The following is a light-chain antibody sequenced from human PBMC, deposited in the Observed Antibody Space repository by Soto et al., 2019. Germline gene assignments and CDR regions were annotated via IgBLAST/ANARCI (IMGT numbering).Light chain of an antibody. V-gene: IGKV3-20*01. CDR2: GAS. CDR3: QQYGSSPT. CDR1: QSVSSSY. Sequence: DIVLTQSPGTLSLSPGERATLSCRASQSVSSSYLAWYQQKPGQAPRLLIYGASSRATGIPDRFSGSGSGTDFTLTISRLEPEDFAVYYCQQYGSSPTFGQGPKVDIK. J-gene: IGKJ1*01.